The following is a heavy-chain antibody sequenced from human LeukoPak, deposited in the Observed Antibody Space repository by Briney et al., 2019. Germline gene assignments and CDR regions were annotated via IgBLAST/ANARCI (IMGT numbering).Heavy chain of an antibody. CDR1: GFTFSDSH. CDR3: SRQVLSVHDY. J-gene: IGHJ4*02. D-gene: IGHD3-10*02. V-gene: IGHV3-73*01. CDR2: IRSKANNYAT. Sequence: GGSLKLSCAASGFTFSDSHMHWVRQASGKGLEWVGHIRSKANNYATAYGASVTGRFTISRDDSKNTAYLQMDSLKTEDTAVYYCSRQVLSVHDYWGQGILVTVSS.